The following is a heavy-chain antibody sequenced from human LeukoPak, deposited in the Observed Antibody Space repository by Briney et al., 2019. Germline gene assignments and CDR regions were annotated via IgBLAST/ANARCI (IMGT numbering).Heavy chain of an antibody. V-gene: IGHV3-33*01. CDR3: ARAPVNYDSSGYRTDAFDI. CDR2: IWYDGSNK. J-gene: IGHJ3*02. D-gene: IGHD3-22*01. CDR1: GFTFSSYG. Sequence: GGSLRLSCAASGFTFSSYGMHWVRQAPGKGLEWVAVIWYDGSNKYYADSVKGRFTISRDNSKNTLYLQMNSLRAEDTAVYYCARAPVNYDSSGYRTDAFDIWGKGTTVTVSS.